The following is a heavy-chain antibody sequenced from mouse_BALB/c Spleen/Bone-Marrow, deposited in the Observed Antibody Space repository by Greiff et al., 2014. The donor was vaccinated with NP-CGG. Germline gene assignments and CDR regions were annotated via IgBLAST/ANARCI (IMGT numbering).Heavy chain of an antibody. CDR3: ARQDRVYYFDY. CDR2: ISSAGIYT. Sequence: VQLKESGGGLVKPGGSLKLSCTASGFTFNSYAMSWGRQTPEKRVEWVATISSAGIYTYYVDTVKGRFTISRDNAKNTLFLHMSSLRSEDTAMYYCARQDRVYYFDYWGQGTTLTVSS. V-gene: IGHV5-9-3*01. J-gene: IGHJ2*01. CDR1: GFTFNSYA.